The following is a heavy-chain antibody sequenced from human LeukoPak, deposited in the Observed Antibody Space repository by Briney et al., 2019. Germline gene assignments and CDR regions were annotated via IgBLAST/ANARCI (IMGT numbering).Heavy chain of an antibody. Sequence: PGGSLRLSCAASGFTFNNYAMSWVRQAPGKGLEWVSAISGSDAGTYYADSVKGRFTISRDNSKNTVHLQMNSLRAEDTAMYYCARRAGDYSHPYDYWGQGTLVTVSS. D-gene: IGHD3-22*01. CDR3: ARRAGDYSHPYDY. CDR1: GFTFNNYA. J-gene: IGHJ4*02. V-gene: IGHV3-23*01. CDR2: ISGSDAGT.